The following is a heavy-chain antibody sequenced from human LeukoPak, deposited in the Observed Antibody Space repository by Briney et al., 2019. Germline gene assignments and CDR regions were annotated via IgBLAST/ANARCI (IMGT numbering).Heavy chain of an antibody. D-gene: IGHD4-23*01. J-gene: IGHJ4*02. V-gene: IGHV3-11*05. CDR1: GFTFRDYY. CDR2: ISSSSSYT. Sequence: GGSLRLSCAASGFTFRDYYMSWIRNAQGKGLEWVSYISSSSSYTNYADSVKGRFTISRDNAKNSLYLQMNSLRAEDTAVYYCARVAYGGNSRFFDYWGQGTLVTVSS. CDR3: ARVAYGGNSRFFDY.